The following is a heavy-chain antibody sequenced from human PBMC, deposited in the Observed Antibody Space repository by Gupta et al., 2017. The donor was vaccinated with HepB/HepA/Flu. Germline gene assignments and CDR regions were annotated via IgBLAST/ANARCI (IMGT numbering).Heavy chain of an antibody. Sequence: EVQLLESGGGLVQPGGSLRLSCAASGLMFSKYGMSWVRQAPGKGLEWVASITSSGGSTYYTDSVKGRFTISRDNSMHTLHLQMNSLRAEDTAVYYCASKIPYFESLLPFDYWGQGTLVTVSS. CDR1: GLMFSKYG. CDR2: ITSSGGST. D-gene: IGHD3-9*01. V-gene: IGHV3-23*01. CDR3: ASKIPYFESLLPFDY. J-gene: IGHJ4*02.